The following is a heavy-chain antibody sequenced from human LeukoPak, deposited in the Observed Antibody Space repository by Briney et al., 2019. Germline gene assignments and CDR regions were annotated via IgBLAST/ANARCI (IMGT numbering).Heavy chain of an antibody. CDR2: IYWNDDK. D-gene: IGHD3-10*01. V-gene: IGHV2-5*01. J-gene: IGHJ4*02. Sequence: SGPTLVNPTQTLTLTCTFSGFSLSTSGVGVGWIRQPPGKALEWLALIYWNDDKRYSPSLKSRLTITKDTSKNQVVLTMTNMDPVDTATYYCALVLWFGELLAHGGFDYWGQGTLVTVSS. CDR1: GFSLSTSGVG. CDR3: ALVLWFGELLAHGGFDY.